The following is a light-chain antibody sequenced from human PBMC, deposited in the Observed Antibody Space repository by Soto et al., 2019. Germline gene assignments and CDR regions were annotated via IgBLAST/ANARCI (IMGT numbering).Light chain of an antibody. CDR2: KAS. CDR1: QTIGSW. V-gene: IGKV1-5*03. Sequence: DIQMPQSPSTLSGSVGDRVTITCRASQTIGSWLAWYQQKPGKAPKLLIYKASTLKSGVPSRFSGSGSGTEFTLTISSLQPDDFATYYCQHYNSYSEAFGQGTKVDI. CDR3: QHYNSYSEA. J-gene: IGKJ1*01.